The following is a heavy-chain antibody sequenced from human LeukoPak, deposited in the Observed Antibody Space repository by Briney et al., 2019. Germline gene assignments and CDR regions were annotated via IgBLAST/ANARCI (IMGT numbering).Heavy chain of an antibody. CDR1: GGSFSGYY. CDR3: ARVALITIHENDAFDI. V-gene: IGHV4-59*08. CDR2: IYYSGST. J-gene: IGHJ3*02. Sequence: SETLSLTCAVYGGSFSGYYWSWIRQPPGKGLEWIGYIYYSGSTNYNPSLKSRVTISVDTSKNQFSLILTSVTAADTAVYYCARVALITIHENDAFDIWGQGTVVTVSS. D-gene: IGHD3-3*01.